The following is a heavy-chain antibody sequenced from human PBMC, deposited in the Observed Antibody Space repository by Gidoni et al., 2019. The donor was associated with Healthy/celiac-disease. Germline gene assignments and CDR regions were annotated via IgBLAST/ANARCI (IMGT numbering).Heavy chain of an antibody. Sequence: EVQLVESGGGLVKPGGSLRLSCAASGFTFRNAWMNWVRQAPGKGLEWVGGIKSKTDGGTTDYAAPVKGIFTISRDDSKNTLYMKMTSLKTEDTAVYYCTTLRAYSYYGMDVWGQGTTVTVSS. CDR3: TTLRAYSYYGMDV. V-gene: IGHV3-15*07. CDR1: GFTFRNAW. CDR2: IKSKTDGGTT. J-gene: IGHJ6*02.